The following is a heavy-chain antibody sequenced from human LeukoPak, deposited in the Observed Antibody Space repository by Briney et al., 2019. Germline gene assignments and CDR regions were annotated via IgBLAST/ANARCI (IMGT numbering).Heavy chain of an antibody. V-gene: IGHV1-18*01. D-gene: IGHD2-2*02. CDR2: ISADNGNT. J-gene: IGHJ5*02. Sequence: ASVKVSCKASGYTFTSYGISWVRQAPGQGLEWMGWISADNGNTNYAQKLQGRVTMTTDTSTSTAYMELRSLRSDDTAVYYCSREYCSSTSCYTGGVWFDPWGQGTLVTVSS. CDR1: GYTFTSYG. CDR3: SREYCSSTSCYTGGVWFDP.